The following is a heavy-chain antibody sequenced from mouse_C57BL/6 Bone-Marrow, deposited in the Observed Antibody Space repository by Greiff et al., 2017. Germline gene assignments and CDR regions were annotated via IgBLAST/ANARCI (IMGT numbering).Heavy chain of an antibody. Sequence: QVQLKQPGAELVKPGASVKLSCKASGYTFTSYWMHWVKQRPGQGLEWIGMIHPNSGSTNYNEKFKSKATLTVDKSSSTAYMQLSSLTSEDSAVYYCARGGYDGVAYWGQGTLVTVSA. CDR3: ARGGYDGVAY. D-gene: IGHD2-2*01. V-gene: IGHV1-64*01. CDR2: IHPNSGST. CDR1: GYTFTSYW. J-gene: IGHJ3*01.